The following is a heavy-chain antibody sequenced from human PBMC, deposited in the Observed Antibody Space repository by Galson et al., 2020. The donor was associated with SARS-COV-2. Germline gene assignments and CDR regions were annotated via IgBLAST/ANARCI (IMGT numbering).Heavy chain of an antibody. CDR3: ARDRSGSYYGAFDY. V-gene: IGHV3-30*04. D-gene: IGHD1-26*01. CDR1: GFTFSSYA. J-gene: IGHJ4*02. Sequence: LSLTCAASGFTFSSYAMHWVRQAPGKGLEWVAVISYDGSNKYYADSVKGRFTISRDNSKNTLYLQMNSLRAEDTAVYYCARDRSGSYYGAFDYWGQGTLVTVSS. CDR2: ISYDGSNK.